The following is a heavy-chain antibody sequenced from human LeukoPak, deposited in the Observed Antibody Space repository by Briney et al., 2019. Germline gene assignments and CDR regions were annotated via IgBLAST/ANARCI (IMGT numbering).Heavy chain of an antibody. CDR1: GGTFSSYA. J-gene: IGHJ4*02. CDR2: IIPIFGTA. V-gene: IGHV1-69*01. Sequence: ASVKVSCKASGGTFSSYAISWVRQAPGQGLGWMGGIIPIFGTANYAQKFQGRVTITADESTSTAYMELSSLRSEDTAVYYCASDYYDSSGYHYWGQGTLVTVSS. D-gene: IGHD3-22*01. CDR3: ASDYYDSSGYHY.